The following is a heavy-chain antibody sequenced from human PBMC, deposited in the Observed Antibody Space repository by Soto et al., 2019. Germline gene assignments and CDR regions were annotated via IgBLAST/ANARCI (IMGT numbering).Heavy chain of an antibody. CDR2: IYTSGST. V-gene: IGHV4-4*07. Sequence: ASETLSLTWTVSGGSISSYYWSWIRQPDGKGLEWIGRIYTSGSTNYNPSLKSGVSMSVDTSKNQFSLKLSSVTAAEPAVYYCGRASIAATPNCFDPWRQGTLVTVSS. CDR3: GRASIAATPNCFDP. CDR1: GGSISSYY. J-gene: IGHJ5*02. D-gene: IGHD2-15*01.